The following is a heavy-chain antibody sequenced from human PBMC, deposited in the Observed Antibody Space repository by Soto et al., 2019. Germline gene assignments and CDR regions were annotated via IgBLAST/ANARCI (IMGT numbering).Heavy chain of an antibody. V-gene: IGHV4-39*01. D-gene: IGHD4-17*01. CDR2: IYYSGSA. CDR3: ARHGVDYGDYASYSYYGMGV. CDR1: GGSISSSTYY. Sequence: QLQLQESGPGLVKPSETLSLTCTVSGGSISSSTYYWGWIRQPPGKGLEWIGMIYYSGSAYHNPSLKSLVTISPATSKNQFSLRLSSVTAADTAVYYCARHGVDYGDYASYSYYGMGVWGRGTRVTVSS. J-gene: IGHJ6*02.